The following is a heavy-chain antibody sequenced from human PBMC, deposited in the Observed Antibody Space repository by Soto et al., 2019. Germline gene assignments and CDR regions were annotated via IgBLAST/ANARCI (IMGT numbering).Heavy chain of an antibody. D-gene: IGHD1-26*01. CDR2: ISGSGGST. CDR3: ATGDSGSYLSGDAFDI. J-gene: IGHJ3*02. CDR1: GFTFSSYA. V-gene: IGHV3-23*01. Sequence: PGGSLRLSCAASGFTFSSYAMSWVRQAPGKGLEWVSAISGSGGSTYYADSVKGRFTISRDNSKNTLYLQMNSLRAEDTAVYYCATGDSGSYLSGDAFDIWGQGTMVTVSS.